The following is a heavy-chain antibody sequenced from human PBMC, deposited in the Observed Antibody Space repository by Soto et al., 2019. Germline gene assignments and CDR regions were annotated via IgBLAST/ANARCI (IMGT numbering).Heavy chain of an antibody. CDR2: IYYSGST. Sequence: XTLSLPCTVSGGSLSSGSYYWSWIRQPPGKGLEWIWYIYYSGSTNYEPSLQVRGTITTDTSTRTAYMELRSLRSDDTAVYYCARAEWLVPFFSGFDYWGQGTLVPVSS. V-gene: IGHV4-61*01. CDR1: GGSLSSGSYY. CDR3: ARAEWLVPFFSGFDY. J-gene: IGHJ4*02. D-gene: IGHD6-19*01.